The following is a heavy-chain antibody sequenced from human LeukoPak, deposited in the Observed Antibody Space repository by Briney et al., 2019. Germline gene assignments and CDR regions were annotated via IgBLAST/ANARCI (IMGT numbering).Heavy chain of an antibody. D-gene: IGHD3-22*01. CDR1: EYTFTDYY. Sequence: ASVKVSCKTSEYTFTDYYMHWVRQAPGQGLEWMGWIKPNSGGTNYAQKFQARVTMTRDTSISTAYMGLSRLRFDDTAVYYCARAGVWDYSDSSGYHNGAFDIWGQGTMVTVSS. V-gene: IGHV1-2*02. CDR3: ARAGVWDYSDSSGYHNGAFDI. J-gene: IGHJ3*02. CDR2: IKPNSGGT.